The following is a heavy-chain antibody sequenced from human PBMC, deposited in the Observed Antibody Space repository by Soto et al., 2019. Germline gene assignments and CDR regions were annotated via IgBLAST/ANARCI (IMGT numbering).Heavy chain of an antibody. CDR2: ISGSGGST. J-gene: IGHJ5*02. D-gene: IGHD4-17*01. CDR3: AKDQGMTTVTNARGGWFDP. CDR1: GFTFSSYA. Sequence: GGSLRLSCAASGFTFSSYAMSWVRQAPGKGLEWVSAISGSGGSTYYADSVKGRFTISRDNSKNTLYLQMNSLRAEDTAVCYCAKDQGMTTVTNARGGWFDPWGQGTLVTVSS. V-gene: IGHV3-23*01.